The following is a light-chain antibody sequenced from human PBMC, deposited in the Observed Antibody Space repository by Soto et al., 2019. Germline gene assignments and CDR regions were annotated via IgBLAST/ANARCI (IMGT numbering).Light chain of an antibody. V-gene: IGLV2-14*03. CDR3: SSYTSSTTGV. CDR2: DVS. CDR1: SSDVGGYNY. Sequence: QSALTQPASVSGSPGQSITISCTGTSSDVGGYNYVTWYQQHPGEAPKLIIYDVSNRPSGVSYRFSGSKSGNTASLTISGLQAEDEADYYCSSYTSSTTGVFGGGTKLTVL. J-gene: IGLJ3*02.